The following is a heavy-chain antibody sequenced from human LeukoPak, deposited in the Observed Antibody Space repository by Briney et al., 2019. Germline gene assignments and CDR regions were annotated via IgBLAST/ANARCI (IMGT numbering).Heavy chain of an antibody. Sequence: SETLSHTCTVSGGSISSSSYYWGWIRQPPGKGLEWIGSIYYSGSTYYDPSLKSRVTISVDTSKNQFSLKLSSVTAADTAVYYCARPGYYYDSSGYHYRDYWGQGTLVTVSS. V-gene: IGHV4-39*01. CDR1: GGSISSSSYY. CDR2: IYYSGST. CDR3: ARPGYYYDSSGYHYRDY. J-gene: IGHJ4*02. D-gene: IGHD3-22*01.